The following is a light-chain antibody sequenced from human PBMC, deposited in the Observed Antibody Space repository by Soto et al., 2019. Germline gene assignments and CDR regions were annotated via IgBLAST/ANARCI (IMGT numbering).Light chain of an antibody. J-gene: IGKJ1*01. CDR2: GAS. CDR3: HQYHSSPRT. V-gene: IGKV3-20*01. CDR1: QSVSSSY. Sequence: EIVLTQSPGTLSLSPGERATLSCRASQSVSSSYLAWYQQKPGQAPRLLIYGASSRATGIPDRFSGSGSGTDFTLTIIRLEPEDFAVYYCHQYHSSPRTFGQGTKVDIK.